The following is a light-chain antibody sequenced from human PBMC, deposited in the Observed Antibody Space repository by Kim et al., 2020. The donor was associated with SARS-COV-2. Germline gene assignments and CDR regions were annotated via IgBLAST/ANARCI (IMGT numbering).Light chain of an antibody. Sequence: SYELTQPPSVSVSPGQTASITCSGDKLGDKYACWYQQKPGQSPVLVIYQDSKRPSGIPERFYGSNSGNTATLTISGTQAMDEADYYCQAWDSSTPVFGTGTKVTVL. CDR2: QDS. J-gene: IGLJ1*01. CDR3: QAWDSSTPV. V-gene: IGLV3-1*01. CDR1: KLGDKY.